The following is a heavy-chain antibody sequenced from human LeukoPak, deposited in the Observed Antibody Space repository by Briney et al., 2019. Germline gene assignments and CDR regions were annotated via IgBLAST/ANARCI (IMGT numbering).Heavy chain of an antibody. D-gene: IGHD3-22*01. CDR2: IYYSGST. CDR1: GGSISSSSYY. J-gene: IGHJ4*02. CDR3: ARTFYDSSGYYDY. Sequence: SETLSLTCTVSGGSISSSSYYWGWIRQPPGKGLEWIGSIYYSGSTYYNPSLKSRVTISVDTSKNQFSLKLSSVTAADTAVYYCARTFYDSSGYYDYWGQGTLVTVSS. V-gene: IGHV4-39*07.